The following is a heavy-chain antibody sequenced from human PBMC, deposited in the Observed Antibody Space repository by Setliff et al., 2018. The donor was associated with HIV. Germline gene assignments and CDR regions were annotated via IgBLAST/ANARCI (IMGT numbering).Heavy chain of an antibody. CDR1: GYTFIDYF. Sequence: ASVKVSCKASGYTFIDYFIHWVRQAPGQGLEWMGWISPYDLSERISQRFRGRVTMTRDTSISTVYMELSRLRSDDTAVYYFTRDWAEDYYGSGSFQYWGQGTLVTVSS. CDR2: ISPYDLSE. CDR3: TRDWAEDYYGSGSFQY. V-gene: IGHV1-2*02. D-gene: IGHD3-10*01. J-gene: IGHJ1*01.